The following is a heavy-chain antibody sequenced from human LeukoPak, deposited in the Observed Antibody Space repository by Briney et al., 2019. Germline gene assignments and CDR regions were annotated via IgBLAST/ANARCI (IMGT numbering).Heavy chain of an antibody. V-gene: IGHV3-48*03. CDR1: GFTFNSYE. CDR3: AREAVTGTGFDY. Sequence: GGSLRLSCAASGFTFNSYEMNWVRQAPGKGLEWVSYISSSVSTIYYADSVKGRFTISRDNAKNSLYLQMNSLRAEDTAVYYCAREAVTGTGFDYWGQGTLVTVSS. CDR2: ISSSVSTI. J-gene: IGHJ4*02. D-gene: IGHD6-19*01.